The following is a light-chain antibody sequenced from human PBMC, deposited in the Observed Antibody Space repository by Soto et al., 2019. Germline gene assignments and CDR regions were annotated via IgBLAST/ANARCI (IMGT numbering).Light chain of an antibody. V-gene: IGKV1-33*01. CDR1: QDIATF. CDR3: QQYDDFPLT. Sequence: DIQMTQSPSSLSASAGDRITITCQASQDIATFLNWYQQKPGKAPRLLIYDASTLKPGDTSRFSGSGSGTDFTVTISSLQPEDIATYYCQQYDDFPLTFGGGTKVEIK. J-gene: IGKJ4*01. CDR2: DAS.